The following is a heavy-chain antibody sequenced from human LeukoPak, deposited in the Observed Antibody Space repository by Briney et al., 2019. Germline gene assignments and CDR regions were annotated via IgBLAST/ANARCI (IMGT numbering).Heavy chain of an antibody. Sequence: GASVKVSCKASGYTFTGYCMHWVRQAPGQGLEWMGWINPNSGGTNYAQKFQGRVTMTRDTSISTAYMELSRLRSDDTAVYYCAILLRSGSYMASNWFDPWGQGTLVTVSS. D-gene: IGHD3-10*01. CDR1: GYTFTGYC. J-gene: IGHJ5*02. CDR3: AILLRSGSYMASNWFDP. CDR2: INPNSGGT. V-gene: IGHV1-2*02.